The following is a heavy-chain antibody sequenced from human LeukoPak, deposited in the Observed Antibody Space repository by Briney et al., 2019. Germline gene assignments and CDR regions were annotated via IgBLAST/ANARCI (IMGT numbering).Heavy chain of an antibody. D-gene: IGHD1-26*01. CDR1: GSTFDDYA. J-gene: IGHJ4*02. CDR3: AKDKSSSIVGATALDY. V-gene: IGHV3-9*01. Sequence: PGRSLRLSCAASGSTFDDYAMHWVRQAPGKGLEWVSGISWNSGSIGYADSVKGRFTISRDNAKNSLYLQMNSLRAEDTALYYCAKDKSSSIVGATALDYWGQGTLVTVSS. CDR2: ISWNSGSI.